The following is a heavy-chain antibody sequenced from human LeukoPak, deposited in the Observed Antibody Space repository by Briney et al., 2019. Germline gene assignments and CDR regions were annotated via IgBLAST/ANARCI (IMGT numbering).Heavy chain of an antibody. CDR3: GRDPRLGIRGYTYGYIEY. D-gene: IGHD5-18*01. CDR1: EGTFSSYA. V-gene: IGHV7-4-1*02. Sequence: LGASVKVSCKASEGTFSSYAISWVRQAPEQGLQWMGWINTNTGNPTYAQGFTGRYVFSLDTSVSTAYLQISGLTADDTAVYFCGRDPRLGIRGYTYGYIEYWGQGTLVTVSS. J-gene: IGHJ4*02. CDR2: INTNTGNP.